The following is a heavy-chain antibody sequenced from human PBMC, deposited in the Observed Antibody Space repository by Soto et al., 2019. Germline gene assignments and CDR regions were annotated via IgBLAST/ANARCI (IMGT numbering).Heavy chain of an antibody. CDR1: GGSISSYY. Sequence: PSETLSLTCTVSGGSISSYYWSWIRQPPGKGLEWIGYIYYSGSTNYNPSLKSRVTISVDTSKNQFSLKLSSVTAADTAVYYCARGLIAAAAPYNWFDPWGQGTLVTVSS. D-gene: IGHD6-13*01. CDR2: IYYSGST. J-gene: IGHJ5*02. V-gene: IGHV4-59*01. CDR3: ARGLIAAAAPYNWFDP.